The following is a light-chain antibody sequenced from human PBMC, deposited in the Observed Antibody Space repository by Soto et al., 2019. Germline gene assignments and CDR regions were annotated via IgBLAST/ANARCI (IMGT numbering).Light chain of an antibody. CDR1: QSLGDNY. CDR2: GAS. CDR3: QQYGSSAGA. J-gene: IGKJ3*01. Sequence: EIVMTQSPATLSVSPGERATLSCRASQSLGDNYLAWYQQKPGQAPRLLIYGASSRATGIPDRFSASGSRTDFTLTITRLEPEDFAVYYCQQYGSSAGAFGPGTKVDLK. V-gene: IGKV3-20*01.